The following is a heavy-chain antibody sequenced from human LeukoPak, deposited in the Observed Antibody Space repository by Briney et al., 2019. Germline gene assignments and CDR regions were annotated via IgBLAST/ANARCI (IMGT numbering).Heavy chain of an antibody. J-gene: IGHJ5*02. CDR2: IYYSGST. V-gene: IGHV4-39*07. CDR1: GGSISSSSYY. Sequence: PSETLSLTCTVSGGSISSSSYYWGWIRQPPGKGLEWIGSIYYSGSTYYNPSLKSRVTTSMDTSKNQFSLKLSSVTAADTAVYYCARDRPDGDYYHWFDPWGQGTLVTVSS. D-gene: IGHD4-17*01. CDR3: ARDRPDGDYYHWFDP.